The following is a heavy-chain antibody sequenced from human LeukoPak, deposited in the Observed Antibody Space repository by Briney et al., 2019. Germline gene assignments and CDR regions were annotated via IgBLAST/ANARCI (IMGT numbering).Heavy chain of an antibody. CDR2: IYYSGST. V-gene: IGHV4-59*12. CDR1: GGSISSYY. J-gene: IGHJ4*02. CDR3: AGFRGVIVSRYYFDY. Sequence: SETLSLICTVSGGSISSYYWSWIRQPPGKGLEWIGYIYYSGSTNYNPSLKSRVTISVDTSKNQFSLKLNSVTAADTAVYYCAGFRGVIVSRYYFDYWGQGTLVTVSS. D-gene: IGHD3-16*02.